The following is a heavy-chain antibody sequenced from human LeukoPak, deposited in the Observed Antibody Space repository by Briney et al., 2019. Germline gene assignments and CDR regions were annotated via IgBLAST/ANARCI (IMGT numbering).Heavy chain of an antibody. CDR2: IRYDGSNK. D-gene: IGHD5-18*01. Sequence: GGSLRLSCAASGFTFSSYGMHWVRQAPGKGLEWVAFIRYDGSNKYYADSVKGRFTISRDNSKNTLYLQMNSLRAEDTAVYYCAKPPISIQLWLHYFDYWGQGTLVTVSS. CDR1: GFTFSSYG. V-gene: IGHV3-30*02. CDR3: AKPPISIQLWLHYFDY. J-gene: IGHJ4*02.